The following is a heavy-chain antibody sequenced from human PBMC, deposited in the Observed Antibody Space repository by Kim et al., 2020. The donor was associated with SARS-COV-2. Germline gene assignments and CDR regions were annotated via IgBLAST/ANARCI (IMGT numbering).Heavy chain of an antibody. CDR1: GGSFSGYY. CDR3: AILVAGTFDYYGMDV. J-gene: IGHJ6*02. CDR2: INHSGST. V-gene: IGHV4-34*01. Sequence: SETLSLTCAVYGGSFSGYYWSWIRQPPGKGLEWIGEINHSGSTNYNPSLKSRVTISVDTSKNQFSLKLSSVTAADTAVYYCAILVAGTFDYYGMDVWGQGTTVTVSS. D-gene: IGHD6-19*01.